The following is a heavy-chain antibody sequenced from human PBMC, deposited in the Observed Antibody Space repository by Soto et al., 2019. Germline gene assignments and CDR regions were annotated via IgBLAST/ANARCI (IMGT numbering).Heavy chain of an antibody. CDR2: IGSSSSYT. D-gene: IGHD3-9*01. CDR1: GFTFSDYY. V-gene: IGHV3-11*05. J-gene: IGHJ3*02. CDR3: ARDADILTGSDAFDI. Sequence: QVQLVESGGGLVKPGGSLRLSCAASGFTFSDYYMSWIRQAPWKGLEWVSYIGSSSSYTNYADSVKGRFTISRDSAKNSLYLQMNSLRAEDTAVYYCARDADILTGSDAFDIWGQGTMVTVSS.